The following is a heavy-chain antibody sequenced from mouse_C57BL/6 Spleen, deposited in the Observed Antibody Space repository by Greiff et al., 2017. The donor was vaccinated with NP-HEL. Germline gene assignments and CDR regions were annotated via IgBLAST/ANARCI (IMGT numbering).Heavy chain of an antibody. V-gene: IGHV1-39*01. CDR1: GYSFTDYN. CDR3: AREGPMVTNFPFDY. Sequence: EVQLKESGPELVKPGASVKISCKASGYSFTDYNMNWVKQSNGKSLEWIGVINPNYGTTSYNQKFKGKATLTVDQSSSTAYMQLNSLTSEDSAVYYCAREGPMVTNFPFDYWGQGTTLTVSS. D-gene: IGHD2-2*01. CDR2: INPNYGTT. J-gene: IGHJ2*01.